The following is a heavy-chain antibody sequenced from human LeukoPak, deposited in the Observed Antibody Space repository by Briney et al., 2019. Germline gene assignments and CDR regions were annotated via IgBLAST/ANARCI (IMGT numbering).Heavy chain of an antibody. D-gene: IGHD6-19*01. V-gene: IGHV3-23*01. CDR3: AKGEYDSGWYKWFGP. Sequence: PGGSLRLSCAASGITFSTYSMTWVRQAPGKGLEWVSSINYSGSGTYYADSVKGRFTISRDNSKDTLYLQMNNLRVVDMAVYYCAKGEYDSGWYKWFGPWGQGTLVTVSS. CDR2: INYSGSGT. CDR1: GITFSTYS. J-gene: IGHJ5*02.